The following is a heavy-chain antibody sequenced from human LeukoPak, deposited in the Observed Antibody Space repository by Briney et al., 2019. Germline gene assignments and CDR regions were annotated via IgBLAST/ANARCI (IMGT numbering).Heavy chain of an antibody. CDR2: INHSGST. Sequence: SETLSLTCAVYGGSFSGYYWSWIRQPPGKGLEWIGEINHSGSTYYNPSLKSRVTISVDTSKNQFSLKLSSVTAADTAVYYCTAERAGTIVDYWGQGTLVTVSS. CDR3: TAERAGTIVDY. J-gene: IGHJ4*02. D-gene: IGHD1-1*01. V-gene: IGHV4-34*01. CDR1: GGSFSGYY.